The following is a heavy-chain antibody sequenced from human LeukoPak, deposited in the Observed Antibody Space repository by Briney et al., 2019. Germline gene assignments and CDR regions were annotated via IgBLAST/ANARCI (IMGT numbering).Heavy chain of an antibody. CDR1: GYTFTSYY. V-gene: IGHV1-46*01. J-gene: IGHJ4*02. CDR2: INPNGGST. CDR3: ARDPSGSWQWFDY. Sequence: ASVKVSCKASGYTFTSYYMHWVRQAPGQGLEWVGVINPNGGSTTYAQKFQGRVTMTRDRSTTTVYMELSSLRSEDTAVYYCARDPSGSWQWFDYWGQGTLVTVSS. D-gene: IGHD1-26*01.